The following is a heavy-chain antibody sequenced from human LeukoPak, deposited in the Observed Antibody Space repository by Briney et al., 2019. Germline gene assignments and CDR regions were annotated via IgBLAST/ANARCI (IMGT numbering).Heavy chain of an antibody. V-gene: IGHV3-23*01. CDR2: ISGSGGST. J-gene: IGHJ3*02. CDR3: AKDLYYYDSSGPFGAFDI. Sequence: GGSLRLSCVASGFPFSSYAMSWVRQAPGKGLEWVSAISGSGGSTYYADSVKGRFIISRDNSKNTLYLQMNSLRAEDTAVYYCAKDLYYYDSSGPFGAFDIWGQGTMVTVSS. CDR1: GFPFSSYA. D-gene: IGHD3-22*01.